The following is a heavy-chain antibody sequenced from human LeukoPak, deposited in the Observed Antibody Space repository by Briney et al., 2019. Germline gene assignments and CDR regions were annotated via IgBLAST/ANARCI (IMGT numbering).Heavy chain of an antibody. CDR2: IYDSAST. Sequence: PSETLSLTCTVSGGSISSYYWSRIRQPPGKGLEWIGYIYDSASTKYNPSLKSRVTISEDTAKNQFSLKLSSVTAADTAVYYCARSAVRGTMVRGVIAEFDPWGQGTLVTVSS. V-gene: IGHV4-59*12. CDR1: GGSISSYY. D-gene: IGHD3-10*01. J-gene: IGHJ5*02. CDR3: ARSAVRGTMVRGVIAEFDP.